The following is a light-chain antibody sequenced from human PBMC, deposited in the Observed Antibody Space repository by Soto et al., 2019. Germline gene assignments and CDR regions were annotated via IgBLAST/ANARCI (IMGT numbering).Light chain of an antibody. J-gene: IGLJ2*01. CDR3: VAWDGGLSAVV. Sequence: QSVLTQPPSVSAAPGQTVAISCSGSSSNIGNNYVSWYQQFPVTAPKLLIYDNNKRPSGIPDRFSGSKSGTSAILGITELQTGDEADYYCVAWDGGLSAVVFGGGTKLTVL. CDR1: SSNIGNNY. V-gene: IGLV1-51*01. CDR2: DNN.